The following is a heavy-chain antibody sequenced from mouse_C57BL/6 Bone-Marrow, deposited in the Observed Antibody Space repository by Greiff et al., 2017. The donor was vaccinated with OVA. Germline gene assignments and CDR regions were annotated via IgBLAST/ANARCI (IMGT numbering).Heavy chain of an antibody. J-gene: IGHJ2*01. CDR3: AREIRFYYIDY. Sequence: EVKLVESGPGMVKPSQSLSLTCTVTGYSITSGYDWHWIRHFPGNQLEWMGYISYSGRTNYNPSLKSRITITHDTANNPIFLKMNSVTTEDTATDDYAREIRFYYIDYWCQGTTLTVSA. V-gene: IGHV3-1*01. CDR2: ISYSGRT. D-gene: IGHD1-1*01. CDR1: GYSITSGYD.